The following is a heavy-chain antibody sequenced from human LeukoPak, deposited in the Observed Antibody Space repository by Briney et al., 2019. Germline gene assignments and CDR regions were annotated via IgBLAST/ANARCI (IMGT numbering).Heavy chain of an antibody. J-gene: IGHJ4*02. V-gene: IGHV3-23*01. D-gene: IGHD4-11*01. Sequence: QPGGSLRLSCAASGFTFSSYAMSWVRQAPGKGLEWVSAISGSGGSTYYADSEKGRFTISRDNSKNTLYLQMNSLRAEDTAVYYCAKDTFYSNYFQPFDYWGQGTLVTVSS. CDR1: GFTFSSYA. CDR2: ISGSGGST. CDR3: AKDTFYSNYFQPFDY.